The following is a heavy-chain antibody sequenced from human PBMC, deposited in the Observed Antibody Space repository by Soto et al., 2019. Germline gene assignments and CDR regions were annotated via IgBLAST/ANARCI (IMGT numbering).Heavy chain of an antibody. CDR2: IYSGGST. D-gene: IGHD2-8*01. CDR1: VFIVSSTY. J-gene: IGHJ4*02. V-gene: IGHV3-53*02. CDR3: VARSNGADY. Sequence: EGQLVETGGGLIQPVGSLRLSCAASVFIVSSTYMSWVRQAPGKGLDWVSVIYSGGSTYHADSVKGRFTTSRDNAKNTLDLQIINRTAEETAVYYCVARSNGADYWGQGTLVTFSS.